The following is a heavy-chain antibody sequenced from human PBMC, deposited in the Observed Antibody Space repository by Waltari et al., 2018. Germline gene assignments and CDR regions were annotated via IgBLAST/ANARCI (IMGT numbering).Heavy chain of an antibody. CDR3: ARLFVRGWYFDL. Sequence: QLQLQESGPGLVKPSETLSLTCTVSGGSISSSRYSWGWIRQPPGKGLEWIGSIYYSGSTYYNPSLKSRVTISVDTSKNQFSLKLSSVTAADTAVYYCARLFVRGWYFDLWGRGTLVTVSS. D-gene: IGHD2-21*01. CDR2: IYYSGST. V-gene: IGHV4-39*01. CDR1: GGSISSSRYS. J-gene: IGHJ2*01.